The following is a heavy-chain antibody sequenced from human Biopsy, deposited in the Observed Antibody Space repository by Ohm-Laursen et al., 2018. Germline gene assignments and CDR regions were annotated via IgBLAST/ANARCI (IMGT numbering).Heavy chain of an antibody. J-gene: IGHJ4*02. CDR2: SYYSGNT. D-gene: IGHD3-3*01. CDR3: ARQVDFWSGYVDY. V-gene: IGHV4-39*01. CDR1: GGSISDSTYH. Sequence: SDTLSLTCTVSGGSISDSTYHWGWIRQSPGKGLEWIGNSYYSGNTDYSPSLKSRVTISVDTSNNQFSLKLRSVTAADTAVYYCARQVDFWSGYVDYWGQGTLVAVSS.